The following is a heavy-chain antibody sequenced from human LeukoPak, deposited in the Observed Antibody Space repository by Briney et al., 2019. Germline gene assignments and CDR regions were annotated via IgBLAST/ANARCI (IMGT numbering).Heavy chain of an antibody. J-gene: IGHJ4*02. D-gene: IGHD6-19*01. Sequence: SETLSLTCTVSGGSISSYYWSWIRQPAGKGLEWIGRIYTSGSTNYNPSLKSRVTMSVGTSKNQFSLKLSSVTAADTAVYYCAGEGSGWTMFDHWGQGTLVTVSS. CDR3: AGEGSGWTMFDH. V-gene: IGHV4-4*07. CDR2: IYTSGST. CDR1: GGSISSYY.